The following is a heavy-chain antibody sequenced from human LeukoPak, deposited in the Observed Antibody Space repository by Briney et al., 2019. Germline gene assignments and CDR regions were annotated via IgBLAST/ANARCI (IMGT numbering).Heavy chain of an antibody. CDR3: ARAGGYSSGWYPTYYFDY. CDR1: GFSFSSYS. V-gene: IGHV3-21*01. J-gene: IGHJ4*02. Sequence: GGSLRLSCAASGFSFSSYSMNWVRQAPGKGLEWVSSISSSSSYIYYADSVKGRFTISRDNAKNSLYLQMNSLRAEDTAVYYCARAGGYSSGWYPTYYFDYWGQGTLVTVSS. CDR2: ISSSSSYI. D-gene: IGHD6-19*01.